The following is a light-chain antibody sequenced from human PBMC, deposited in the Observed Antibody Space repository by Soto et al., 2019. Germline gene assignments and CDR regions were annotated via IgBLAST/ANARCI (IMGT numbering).Light chain of an antibody. CDR1: SSDVDGFNY. J-gene: IGLJ3*02. CDR3: SSYTISSTWV. CDR2: EVS. V-gene: IGLV2-14*01. Sequence: QSALTQPASVSGSPGQSITISCTGTSSDVDGFNYVSWYQQHPGKAPKLMIHEVSNRPSGVSNRFSGSKSGNTASLTISGLQAEDEADYYCSSYTISSTWVFGGGTKVTVL.